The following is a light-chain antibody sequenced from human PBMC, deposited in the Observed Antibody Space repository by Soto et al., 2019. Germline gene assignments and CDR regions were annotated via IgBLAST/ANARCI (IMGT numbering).Light chain of an antibody. CDR1: QSLLYSDGKTY. V-gene: IGKV2D-29*01. CDR2: NAL. Sequence: DIVVTQTPLSLSVTPGQPASMSCKSIQSLLYSDGKTYLYWYLQRPGQPPRLLIYNALTRATGIPARFSGSGSGTDFTLTISSLQPEDFATYYCQHSYSVWTFGQGTKVDIK. CDR3: QHSYSVWT. J-gene: IGKJ1*01.